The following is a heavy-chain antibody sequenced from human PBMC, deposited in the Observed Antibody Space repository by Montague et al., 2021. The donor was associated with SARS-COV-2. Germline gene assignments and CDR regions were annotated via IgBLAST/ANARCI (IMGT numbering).Heavy chain of an antibody. CDR2: TYYRSKWYS. J-gene: IGHJ6*02. V-gene: IGHV6-1*01. Sequence: CAISGDSVSSNSVAWSWIRQSPSRGLEWLGRTYYRSKWYSDYAPSVRGRLTVNPDASKNEFSLELNYVTPEDTAVYCCTSGREGNYNVMDVWGQGTTVTVSS. CDR1: GDSVSSNSVA. CDR3: TSGREGNYNVMDV. D-gene: IGHD1-1*01.